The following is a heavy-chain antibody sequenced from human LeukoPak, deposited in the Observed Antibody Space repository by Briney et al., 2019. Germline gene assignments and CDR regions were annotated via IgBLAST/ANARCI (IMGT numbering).Heavy chain of an antibody. Sequence: GGSVRLSCAASGFTFSGSAMHWVRQASGKGLEWVGRIRSKVNSYATTYAASVKGRFTISRDDLKNMAYLQMNSLKTEDTAVYYCTSPDIVATSSWGQGTLVTVSS. J-gene: IGHJ5*02. CDR2: IRSKVNSYAT. V-gene: IGHV3-73*01. CDR3: TSPDIVATSS. D-gene: IGHD5-12*01. CDR1: GFTFSGSA.